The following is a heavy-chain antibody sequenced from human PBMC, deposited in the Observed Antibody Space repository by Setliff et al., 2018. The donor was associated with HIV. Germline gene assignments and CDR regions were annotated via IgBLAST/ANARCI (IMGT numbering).Heavy chain of an antibody. Sequence: ASVKVSCKASGYTFTYLFIHWVRLAPGRGLEWMGVINPKSGDTSYAQKFQGRVTMTRGTSISTAYMELDRLGSDDTAVYYCVRDPRFSGYAQAFDFWGQGSLVTVSS. J-gene: IGHJ4*02. CDR3: VRDPRFSGYAQAFDF. CDR1: GYTFTYLF. CDR2: INPKSGDT. D-gene: IGHD5-12*01. V-gene: IGHV1-2*02.